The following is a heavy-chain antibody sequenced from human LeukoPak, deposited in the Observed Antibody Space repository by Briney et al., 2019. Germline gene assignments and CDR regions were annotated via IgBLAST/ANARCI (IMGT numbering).Heavy chain of an antibody. D-gene: IGHD2-15*01. J-gene: IGHJ4*02. CDR2: ISSSSSYI. V-gene: IGHV3-21*01. Sequence: PGGSLRLSCAASGFTFSSYSTNWVRQAPGKGLEWVSSISSSSSYIYYADSVKGRFTISRDNAKNSLYLQMNSLRAEDTAVYYCARDPNGGSYLSNWGQGTLVTVSS. CDR3: ARDPNGGSYLSN. CDR1: GFTFSSYS.